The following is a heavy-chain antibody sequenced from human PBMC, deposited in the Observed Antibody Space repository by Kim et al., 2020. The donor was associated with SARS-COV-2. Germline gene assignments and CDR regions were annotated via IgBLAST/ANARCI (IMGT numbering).Heavy chain of an antibody. V-gene: IGHV4-39*01. CDR2: VYYSGST. CDR3: ARHRVRGVAGYSSSPFDY. D-gene: IGHD3-10*01. CDR1: GDSINNSNYY. J-gene: IGHJ4*02. Sequence: SETLSLTCTVSGDSINNSNYYWGWIRQPPGKGLEWIGTVYYSGSTYYNPSLTSRVTTSVDTSKNQFSLNLSSVTAADTAVYYCARHRVRGVAGYSSSPFDYWGQGALVTVSS.